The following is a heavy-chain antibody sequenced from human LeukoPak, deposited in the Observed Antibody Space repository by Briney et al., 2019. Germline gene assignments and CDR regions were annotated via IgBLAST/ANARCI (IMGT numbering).Heavy chain of an antibody. CDR3: AGKRRVDPNYSDY. J-gene: IGHJ4*02. V-gene: IGHV3-7*01. CDR2: IKEDGSEK. D-gene: IGHD5-12*01. Sequence: PGGSLRLSCAASGFTFSSYWMNWVRQAPGKGLEWVANIKEDGSEKYYVDSVKSRFTISRDNAKNSLYLQMNSLRAEDTAVYYCAGKRRVDPNYSDYWGQGTLVTVSS. CDR1: GFTFSSYW.